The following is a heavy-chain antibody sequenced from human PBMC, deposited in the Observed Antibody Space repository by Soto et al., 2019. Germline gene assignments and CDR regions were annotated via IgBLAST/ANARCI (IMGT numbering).Heavy chain of an antibody. CDR3: ARSIVVVTALDY. CDR1: GYTFTSYA. V-gene: IGHV1-3*05. J-gene: IGHJ4*02. Sequence: QVQLVQSGAEEKKPGASVKVSCKASGYTFTSYAMHWVRQAPGQRLEWMGWINDGNGNTKYSQKFQGRVTITRDTSASTDKMKLSSLRSEDTAVYYCARSIVVVTALDYWGQGTLVTVSS. CDR2: INDGNGNT. D-gene: IGHD2-21*02.